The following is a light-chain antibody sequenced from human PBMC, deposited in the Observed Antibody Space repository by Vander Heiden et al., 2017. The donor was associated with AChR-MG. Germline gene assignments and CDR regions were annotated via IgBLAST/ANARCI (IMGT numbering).Light chain of an antibody. CDR3: QAWDSSLKIYV. J-gene: IGLJ1*01. V-gene: IGLV3-1*01. Sequence: SYELTQPPSVSVSPGQTASITCSGNNLGVVFACWYQQKPGQSPVLVIYEDTQRPSGIPDRLSGSKSGNTATLTISGTQAVDEADYYCQAWDSSLKIYVFGTGTKVTVL. CDR2: EDT. CDR1: NLGVVF.